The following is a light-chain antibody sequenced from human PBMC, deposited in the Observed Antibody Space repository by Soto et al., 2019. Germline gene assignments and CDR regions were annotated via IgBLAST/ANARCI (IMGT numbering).Light chain of an antibody. V-gene: IGKV1-5*01. CDR3: QHYNSYSEA. J-gene: IGKJ1*01. CDR1: QSISSW. CDR2: DAS. Sequence: DIQMTQSPSTLSASAGDRATITCRASQSISSWLAWYQQKPGKAPKLLIDDASSLESGVPSRCSGSGSGTEFTLTISSLQPDDFATYYCQHYNSYSEAFGQGTKVDIK.